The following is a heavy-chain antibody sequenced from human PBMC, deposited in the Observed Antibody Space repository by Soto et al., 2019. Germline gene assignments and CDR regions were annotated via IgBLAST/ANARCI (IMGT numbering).Heavy chain of an antibody. D-gene: IGHD2-2*01. CDR2: IIPIFGTA. J-gene: IGHJ6*02. V-gene: IGHV1-69*13. Sequence: GASVKVSCKASGGTFSSYAISWVRQAPGQGLEWMGGIIPIFGTANYAQKFQGRVTITADESTSTAYMELSSLRSEDTAVYYCARGDSEYQLPHPPRYYYGMDVWGQGTTITVSS. CDR3: ARGDSEYQLPHPPRYYYGMDV. CDR1: GGTFSSYA.